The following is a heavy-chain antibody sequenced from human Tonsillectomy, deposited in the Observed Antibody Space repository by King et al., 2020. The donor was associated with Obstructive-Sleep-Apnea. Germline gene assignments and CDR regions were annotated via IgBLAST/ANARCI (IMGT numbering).Heavy chain of an antibody. Sequence: VQLVESGGGVVQPGRSLRLSCAASGFTFSSYAMHWVRQAPGKGLEWVAVISYDGSNKYYADSVKGRFTISRDNSKNTLYLQMNSLRAEDTDVYYCARVGVGYCSSTSCFARNSFDYWGQGTLVTVSS. J-gene: IGHJ4*02. CDR3: ARVGVGYCSSTSCFARNSFDY. CDR2: ISYDGSNK. CDR1: GFTFSSYA. V-gene: IGHV3-30-3*01. D-gene: IGHD2-2*01.